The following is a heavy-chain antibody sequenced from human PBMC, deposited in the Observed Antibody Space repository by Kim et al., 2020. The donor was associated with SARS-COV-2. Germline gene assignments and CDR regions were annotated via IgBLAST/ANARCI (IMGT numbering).Heavy chain of an antibody. Sequence: SETLSLTCTVSTVSISSGAYSWTWIRQRPGRGLEFIGFIFPSGYTYHSPSLESRVTLSLDRPNNQFSLKLSSMTAADTAVYYCARGIAARAGTPYFDHWG. J-gene: IGHJ4*01. CDR2: IFPSGYT. D-gene: IGHD6-6*01. V-gene: IGHV4-30-2*01. CDR3: ARGIAARAGTPYFDH. CDR1: TVSISSGAYS.